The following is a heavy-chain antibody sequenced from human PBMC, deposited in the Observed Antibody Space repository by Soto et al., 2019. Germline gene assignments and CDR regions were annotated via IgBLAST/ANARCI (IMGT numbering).Heavy chain of an antibody. CDR3: AREASSSWYVLRGWFDP. CDR1: GDSVSSNSSA. J-gene: IGHJ5*02. Sequence: SQTLSLTCAISGDSVSSNSSAWNWIRQSPSRVLEWLGRTYYRSKWYNDYAVSVKSRITINPDTSKNQFSLQLNSVTPEETAVYYCAREASSSWYVLRGWFDPWGQGTMVTVSS. D-gene: IGHD6-13*01. CDR2: TYYRSKWYN. V-gene: IGHV6-1*01.